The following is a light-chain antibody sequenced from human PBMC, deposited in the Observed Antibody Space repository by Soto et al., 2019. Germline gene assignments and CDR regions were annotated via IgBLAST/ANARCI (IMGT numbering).Light chain of an antibody. CDR3: QQYAGPPTT. CDR1: QSVNSY. J-gene: IGKJ5*01. Sequence: EIVLTQSPGTLSLSPGERATLSCRASQSVNSYLAWYQQKPGQAPRLLIYDASNRATGIPARFSGSGSGTDFTLTISRLEPEDFAVYFCQQYAGPPTTFGQGTRLEIK. V-gene: IGKV3-20*01. CDR2: DAS.